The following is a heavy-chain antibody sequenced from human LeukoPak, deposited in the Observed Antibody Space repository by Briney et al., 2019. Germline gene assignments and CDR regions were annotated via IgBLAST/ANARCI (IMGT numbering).Heavy chain of an antibody. J-gene: IGHJ3*01. Sequence: PSETLSLTCSVSGVSINIDYWSWIRQPPGRRLEWIGYIYYSRTTKYNPSLESRVTISVDTSKSQFSLNLTSVTAADTAVYFCAREVHLGAFDLWGQGTVVTVSS. CDR1: GVSINIDY. CDR3: AREVHLGAFDL. V-gene: IGHV4-59*01. CDR2: IYYSRTT. D-gene: IGHD3-16*01.